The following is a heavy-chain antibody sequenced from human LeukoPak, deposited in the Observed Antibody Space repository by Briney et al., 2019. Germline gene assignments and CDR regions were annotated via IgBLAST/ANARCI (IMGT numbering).Heavy chain of an antibody. V-gene: IGHV3-23*01. Sequence: GGSLRLSCAASGFTFSSYAMSWVRQAPGKGLEWVSAVSGSGGNTYYADSVKGRFTVSRDNSKNTLYLQMNSLRAEDTAIYYCATGKTVVTSHFDSWGQGTLVPVSS. CDR1: GFTFSSYA. CDR3: ATGKTVVTSHFDS. D-gene: IGHD4-23*01. J-gene: IGHJ4*02. CDR2: VSGSGGNT.